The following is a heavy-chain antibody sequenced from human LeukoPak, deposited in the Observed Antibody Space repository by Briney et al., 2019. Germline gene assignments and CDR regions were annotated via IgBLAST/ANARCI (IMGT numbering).Heavy chain of an antibody. D-gene: IGHD6-19*01. CDR3: ARRRYSSGWFLKKCFDY. CDR1: GGSISSSSYY. CDR2: IYYSGST. Sequence: SETLSLTCTVSGGSISSSSYYWGWIRQPPGKGLEWIGSIYYSGSTYYNPSLKSRVTISVDTSKNQFSLKLSSVTAADTAVYYCARRRYSSGWFLKKCFDYWGQGTLVTVSS. J-gene: IGHJ4*02. V-gene: IGHV4-39*01.